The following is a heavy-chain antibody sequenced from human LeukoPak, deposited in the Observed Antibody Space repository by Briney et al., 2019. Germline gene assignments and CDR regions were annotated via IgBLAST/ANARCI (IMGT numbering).Heavy chain of an antibody. CDR1: GFTFSSYE. V-gene: IGHV3-48*03. CDR3: AREYGDRDYYYYYGMDV. D-gene: IGHD4-17*01. J-gene: IGHJ6*02. CDR2: ISGSGSTI. Sequence: GGSLRLSCAASGFTFSSYEMNWVRQAPGKGLEWVSYISGSGSTIYYADSVKGRFTISRDNAKNSLYLQMNSLRAEDTAVYYCAREYGDRDYYYYYGMDVWGQGTTATVSS.